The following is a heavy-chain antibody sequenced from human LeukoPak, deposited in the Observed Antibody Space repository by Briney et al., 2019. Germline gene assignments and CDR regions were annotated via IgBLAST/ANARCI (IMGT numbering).Heavy chain of an antibody. V-gene: IGHV3-11*06. D-gene: IGHD2-15*01. J-gene: IGHJ4*02. CDR1: GFSFSDYY. CDR3: ARDQKEAATHRPYYFDY. CDR2: ISGSSSYI. Sequence: GGSLRLSCAASGFSFSDYYMSWIRQAPGEGLEWVASISGSSSYIYDADSVNGRFTISRDNAKTPLYLQMNSLRAQDTAVYYCARDQKEAATHRPYYFDYWGQGTLVTVSS.